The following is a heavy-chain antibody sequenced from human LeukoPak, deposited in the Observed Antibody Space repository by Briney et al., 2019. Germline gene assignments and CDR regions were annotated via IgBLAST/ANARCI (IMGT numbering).Heavy chain of an antibody. CDR2: ISWDGGST. CDR3: AREMELLRYFDWLSRGPNWLDP. D-gene: IGHD3-9*01. V-gene: IGHV3-43*01. Sequence: GGSLRLSCAASGFTFDDYTMHWVRQAPGKGLEWVSLISWDGGSTYYADSVKGRFTISRDNAKNSLYLQMNSLRAEDTAVYYCAREMELLRYFDWLSRGPNWLDPWGQGTLVTVSS. J-gene: IGHJ5*02. CDR1: GFTFDDYT.